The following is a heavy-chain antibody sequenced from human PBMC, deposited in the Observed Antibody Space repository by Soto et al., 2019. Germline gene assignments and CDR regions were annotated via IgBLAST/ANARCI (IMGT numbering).Heavy chain of an antibody. V-gene: IGHV3-73*01. D-gene: IGHD1-26*01. CDR3: TKVPYSGSLGAFDI. J-gene: IGHJ3*02. Sequence: GGSLRLSCAASGFTFSGSAMHWVRQASGKGLEWVGRIRSKANSYATAYAASVKGRFTISRDDSKNTAYLQMNSLKTEDTAVYYCTKVPYSGSLGAFDIWGQGTMVTVSS. CDR2: IRSKANSYAT. CDR1: GFTFSGSA.